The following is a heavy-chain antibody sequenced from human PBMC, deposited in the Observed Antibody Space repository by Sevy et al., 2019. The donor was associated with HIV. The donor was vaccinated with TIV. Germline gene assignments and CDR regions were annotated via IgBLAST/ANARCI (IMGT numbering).Heavy chain of an antibody. J-gene: IGHJ4*02. D-gene: IGHD6-6*01. V-gene: IGHV3-23*01. CDR2: ISGSGGST. Sequence: GGSLRLSCAASGFTFSSYAMSWVRQAPGKGLEWVSAISGSGGSTYYADSVKGRFTISRDNSKNTLYLQMNSLRAEDTAVYYCAKMRKLKGAEAAQYYFDYWGQGTLVTVSS. CDR1: GFTFSSYA. CDR3: AKMRKLKGAEAAQYYFDY.